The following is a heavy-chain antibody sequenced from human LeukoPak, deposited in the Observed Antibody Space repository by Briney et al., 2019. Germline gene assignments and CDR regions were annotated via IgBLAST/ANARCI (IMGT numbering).Heavy chain of an antibody. CDR3: AAETQYCSSTSCYNWFDP. V-gene: IGHV4-59*01. CDR1: GGSISSYY. J-gene: IGHJ5*02. CDR2: IYYSGST. Sequence: SETLSLTCTVSGGSISSYYWSWIRQPPGKGLEWIGYIYYSGSTNYNPSLKSRVTISVDTSKNQFSLKLSSVTAADTAVYYCAAETQYCSSTSCYNWFDPWGQGTLVTVFS. D-gene: IGHD2-2*01.